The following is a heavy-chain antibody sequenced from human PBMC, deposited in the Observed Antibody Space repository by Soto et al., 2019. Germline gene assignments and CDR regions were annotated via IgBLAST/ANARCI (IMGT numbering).Heavy chain of an antibody. D-gene: IGHD4-17*01. CDR3: ARHSPTVTEQVLEYYYMDV. CDR1: GGSISSGGYY. J-gene: IGHJ6*03. Sequence: PSETLSLTCTVSGGSISSGGYYWSWIRQHPGKGLEWIGYIYYSGSTYYNPSLKSRVTISVDTSKNQFSLKLSSVTAADTAVYYCARHSPTVTEQVLEYYYMDVWAKGTTVTVSS. CDR2: IYYSGST. V-gene: IGHV4-31*03.